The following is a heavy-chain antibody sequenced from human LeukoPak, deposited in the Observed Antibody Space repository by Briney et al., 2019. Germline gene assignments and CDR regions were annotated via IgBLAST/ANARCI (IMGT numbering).Heavy chain of an antibody. D-gene: IGHD2/OR15-2a*01. CDR3: ARVSRGVNICDS. CDR1: GYTFTGYY. V-gene: IGHV1-18*04. J-gene: IGHJ4*02. Sequence: ASVKVSCKASGYTFTGYYMHWVRQAPGQGLEWMGWISVYNGDTNYAQKLQDRVTMTTDTSTSTAYMELRSLRSDDTAVYYCARVSRGVNICDSWGQGTLVTVSS. CDR2: ISVYNGDT.